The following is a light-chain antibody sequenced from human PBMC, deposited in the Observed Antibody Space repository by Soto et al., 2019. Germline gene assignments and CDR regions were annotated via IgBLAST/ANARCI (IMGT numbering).Light chain of an antibody. J-gene: IGKJ1*01. CDR3: QQYGTSPPT. V-gene: IGKV3-20*01. Sequence: EIVLTQSPGTLSLSPGERATLSCKASQSGSSNFLAWYQRKPGQAPRLLIYGAYYRATDIPYRFSGSGSGTDFTLTISRLEPEGFAVCYCQQYGTSPPTFGQGTKVDI. CDR2: GAY. CDR1: QSGSSNF.